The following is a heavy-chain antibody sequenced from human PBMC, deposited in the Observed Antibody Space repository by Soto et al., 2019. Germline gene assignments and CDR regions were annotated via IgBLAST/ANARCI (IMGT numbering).Heavy chain of an antibody. V-gene: IGHV3-23*01. CDR2: ISGSGGST. D-gene: IGHD1-26*01. Sequence: GGSLRLSCAASGFTFSSYAMSWVRQATGKGLEWVSGISGSGGSTNYADSVRGRFTISRDNSKNTLYLQMNSLRVEDTALYYCAKDRWGGSPGGGMDVWGQGTTVTVSS. J-gene: IGHJ6*02. CDR3: AKDRWGGSPGGGMDV. CDR1: GFTFSSYA.